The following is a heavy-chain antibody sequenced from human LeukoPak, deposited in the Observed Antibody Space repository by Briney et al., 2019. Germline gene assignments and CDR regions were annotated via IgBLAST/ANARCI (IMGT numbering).Heavy chain of an antibody. J-gene: IGHJ4*02. CDR3: ARPSDYGDYTSDWDY. D-gene: IGHD4-17*01. CDR2: INTNTGNP. V-gene: IGHV7-4-1*02. Sequence: ASVKVSCKASGYTFTSYAMNWVRQAPGQGLEWMGWINTNTGNPAYAQGFTGRFVFSLDTSVSTAYLQISSLKAEDTAVYYCARPSDYGDYTSDWDYWGQGTLVTVSS. CDR1: GYTFTSYA.